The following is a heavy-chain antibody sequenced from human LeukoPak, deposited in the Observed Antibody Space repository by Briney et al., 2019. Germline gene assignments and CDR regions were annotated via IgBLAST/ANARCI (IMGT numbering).Heavy chain of an antibody. CDR1: GGSFSGYY. Sequence: PSETLSLTCAVYGGSFSGYYWSWVRQPPGKGLEWIGEINHSGSTNYNPSLKSRVTISVDTSKNQFSLKLSSVTAADTAVYYCARHVGFVLRFLEWLSRPNWFDPWGQGTLVTVSS. CDR3: ARHVGFVLRFLEWLSRPNWFDP. D-gene: IGHD3-3*01. V-gene: IGHV4-34*01. J-gene: IGHJ5*02. CDR2: INHSGST.